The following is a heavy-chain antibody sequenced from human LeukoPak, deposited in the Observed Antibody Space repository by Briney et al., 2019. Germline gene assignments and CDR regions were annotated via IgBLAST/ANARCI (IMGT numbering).Heavy chain of an antibody. CDR2: ISSSDNTI. CDR1: GFTFSDYY. D-gene: IGHD2-15*01. Sequence: PGGSLRLSCAAFGFTFSDYYMSWIRQAPGKGLEWVSYISSSDNTIYYADSVKGRFTMSRDNAKNSLYLQMNSLRAEDTAVYYCARLEFYGGRTYWGQGTLVTVSS. V-gene: IGHV3-11*04. J-gene: IGHJ4*02. CDR3: ARLEFYGGRTY.